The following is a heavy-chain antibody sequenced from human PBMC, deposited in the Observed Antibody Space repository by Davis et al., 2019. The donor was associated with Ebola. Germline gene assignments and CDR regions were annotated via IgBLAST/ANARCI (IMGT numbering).Heavy chain of an antibody. CDR3: ATKSSGWYDLGFDY. CDR1: GYTFTSYY. D-gene: IGHD6-19*01. Sequence: AASVKVSCKASGYTFTSYYMHWVRQAPGQGLEWMGRINPNSGGTNYAQKFQGRVTMTRDTSISTAYMELSRLRSDDTAVYYCATKSSGWYDLGFDYWGQGTLVTVSS. CDR2: INPNSGGT. J-gene: IGHJ4*02. V-gene: IGHV1-2*06.